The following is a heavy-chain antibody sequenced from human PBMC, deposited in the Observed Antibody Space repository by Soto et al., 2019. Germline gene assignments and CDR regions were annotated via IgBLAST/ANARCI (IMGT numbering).Heavy chain of an antibody. J-gene: IGHJ5*02. V-gene: IGHV3-33*01. Sequence: GGSLRLSCAASGLSFNSYCMHWVRQAPGKGLEWVAVIWYDGSNKHYADSVEGRFAISRDNSNNTLYLQMNSLRAEDTAVYYRARPRRSFDPWGKRTLVTVSS. CDR1: GLSFNSYC. CDR2: IWYDGSNK. CDR3: ARPRRSFDP.